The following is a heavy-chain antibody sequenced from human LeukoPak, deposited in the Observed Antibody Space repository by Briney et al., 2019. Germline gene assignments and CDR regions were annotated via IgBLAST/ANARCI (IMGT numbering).Heavy chain of an antibody. J-gene: IGHJ4*02. CDR1: GFTFSYYA. CDR3: ARSTAGNIDY. CDR2: LSGSGGST. Sequence: GGSLRLSCAASGFTFSYYAMSWVSQSPGRGLEWVSALSGSGGSTYYADSVKGRFTISRDNSKNTLYLQMNSLRAEDTAVYYCARSTAGNIDYWGQGTLVTVSS. D-gene: IGHD2/OR15-2a*01. V-gene: IGHV3-23*01.